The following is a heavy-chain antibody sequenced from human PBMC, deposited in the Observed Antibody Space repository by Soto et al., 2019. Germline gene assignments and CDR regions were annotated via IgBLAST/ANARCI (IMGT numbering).Heavy chain of an antibody. Sequence: QVQLGQSGAEVKKPGSSVKVSCKASGGTFSSYAISWVRQAPGQGLEWMGGLIPIFGTANYAQKFQGRVTINADESPSTDYMGLGSLRSDDTAVYYCARGSGGETANLRDDYCGQGTLVTVSS. V-gene: IGHV1-69*01. CDR3: ARGSGGETANLRDDY. J-gene: IGHJ4*02. CDR2: LIPIFGTA. CDR1: GGTFSSYA. D-gene: IGHD1-26*01.